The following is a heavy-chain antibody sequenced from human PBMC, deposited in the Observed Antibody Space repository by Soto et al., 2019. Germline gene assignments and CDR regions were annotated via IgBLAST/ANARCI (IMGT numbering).Heavy chain of an antibody. V-gene: IGHV1-69*13. CDR2: IIPIFGTA. D-gene: IGHD6-6*01. J-gene: IGHJ4*02. CDR3: ASNGIAARRDFGY. CDR1: GVTFSSYA. Sequence: SVKVSCKASGVTFSSYAISWVRQAPGQGLEWMGGIIPIFGTANYAQKFQGRVTITADESTSTAYMELSSLRSEDTAVYYCASNGIAARRDFGYWGQGTLVTVSS.